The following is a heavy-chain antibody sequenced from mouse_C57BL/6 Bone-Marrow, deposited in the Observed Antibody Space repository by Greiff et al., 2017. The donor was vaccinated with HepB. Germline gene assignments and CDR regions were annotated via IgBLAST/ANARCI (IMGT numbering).Heavy chain of an antibody. V-gene: IGHV1-64*01. CDR1: GYTFTSYW. D-gene: IGHD3-2*01. Sequence: QVQLQQPGAELVKPGASVKLSCKASGYTFTSYWMHWVKQRPGQGLEWIGMIHPNSGSTNYNEKFKSKATLTVDKSSSTAYMQLSSLTSEDSAVYYGGSQTGEPAYWGQGTLVTVSA. J-gene: IGHJ3*01. CDR2: IHPNSGST. CDR3: GSQTGEPAY.